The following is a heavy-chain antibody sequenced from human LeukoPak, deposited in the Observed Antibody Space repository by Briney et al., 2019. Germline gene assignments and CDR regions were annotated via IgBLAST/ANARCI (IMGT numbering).Heavy chain of an antibody. CDR1: GFTFSSYE. CDR2: ISSSGGTV. Sequence: GGSLRLSCAASGFTFSSYEMSWVRQPQGKGLEWVSYISSSGGTVKYADSVKGRFTISRDNAKNSLYLQMNSLRAEDTAVYYCAGDLPRWGQGTLVTVSS. J-gene: IGHJ4*02. CDR3: AGDLPR. V-gene: IGHV3-48*03.